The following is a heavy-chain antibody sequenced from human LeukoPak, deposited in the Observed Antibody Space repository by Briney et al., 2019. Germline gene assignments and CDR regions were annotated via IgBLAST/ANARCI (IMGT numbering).Heavy chain of an antibody. V-gene: IGHV1-69*13. Sequence: SVKVSCKDSGGTFSSYAISWVRQAPGQGLEWMGGIIPIFGTANYAQKLKGRVTITADESTSTAYMEQSSLRSEDTAVYYCVIPMTPNSSGSRYYFDYWGQGTLVTVSS. D-gene: IGHD6-19*01. J-gene: IGHJ4*02. CDR2: IIPIFGTA. CDR3: VIPMTPNSSGSRYYFDY. CDR1: GGTFSSYA.